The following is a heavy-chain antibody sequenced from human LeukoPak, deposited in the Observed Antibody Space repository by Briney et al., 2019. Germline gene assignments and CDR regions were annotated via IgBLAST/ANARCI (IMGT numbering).Heavy chain of an antibody. CDR3: AREMYDSGGYRVSYFED. Sequence: SETLSLTCSVSGGSITNILYYWGWIRQPPGKGLEWIGSMHHSGSTFYNPSLKSRVTISGDTSKNQLSLKLSSVTAADTAIYYCAREMYDSGGYRVSYFEDWGQGTLVTVPS. D-gene: IGHD3-22*01. CDR1: GGSITNILYY. CDR2: MHHSGST. V-gene: IGHV4-39*07. J-gene: IGHJ4*02.